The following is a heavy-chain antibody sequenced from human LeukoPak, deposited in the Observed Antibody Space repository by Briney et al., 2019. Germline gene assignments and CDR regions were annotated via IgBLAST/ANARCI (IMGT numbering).Heavy chain of an antibody. V-gene: IGHV3-23*01. D-gene: IGHD3-22*01. J-gene: IGHJ4*02. Sequence: PGGSLRLSCAASGFTFSSYWMSWVRQAPGKGLEWVASIRSGGDKTHYADSVKGRFIISRDNSKNTLYLQMTSLRAEDTAVYYCAKYYYVSSDYLYYFDNWGQGALVTVSS. CDR1: GFTFSSYW. CDR2: IRSGGDKT. CDR3: AKYYYVSSDYLYYFDN.